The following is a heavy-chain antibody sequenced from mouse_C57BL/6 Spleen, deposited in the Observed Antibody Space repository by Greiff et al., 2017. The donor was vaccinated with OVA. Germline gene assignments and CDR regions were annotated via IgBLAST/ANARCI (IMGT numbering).Heavy chain of an antibody. D-gene: IGHD2-3*01. CDR1: GFSFNTYA. CDR2: IRSKSNNYAT. CDR3: VRLLYDGYYYAMDY. Sequence: EVQRVESGGGLVQPKGSLKLSCAASGFSFNTYAMNWVRQAPGKGLEWVARIRSKSNNYATYYADSVKDRFTISRDDSESMLYLQMNNLKTEDTAMYYCVRLLYDGYYYAMDYWGQGTSVTVSS. J-gene: IGHJ4*01. V-gene: IGHV10-1*01.